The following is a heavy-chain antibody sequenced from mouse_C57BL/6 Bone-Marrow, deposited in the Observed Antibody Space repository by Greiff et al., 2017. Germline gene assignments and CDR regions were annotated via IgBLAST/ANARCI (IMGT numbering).Heavy chain of an antibody. V-gene: IGHV1-81*01. CDR2: IYPRSGNT. D-gene: IGHD2-3*01. CDR1: GYTFTSYG. J-gene: IGHJ4*01. Sequence: QVQLQQSGAELARPGASVKLSCKASGYTFTSYGISWVKQRTGQGLEWIGEIYPRSGNTYYNEKFKGQATLTADKSSSTAYLELRSLTSEDSAVYFCAKDDGDYLRLDYWGQGTSVTVSS. CDR3: AKDDGDYLRLDY.